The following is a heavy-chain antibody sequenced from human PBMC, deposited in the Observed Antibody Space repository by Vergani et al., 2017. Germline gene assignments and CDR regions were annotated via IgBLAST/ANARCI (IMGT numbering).Heavy chain of an antibody. CDR2: IKSDGRT. CDR1: GFRVTTYY. CDR3: TRSECSGTTCYGHYFDL. D-gene: IGHD2-15*01. Sequence: VELLESGGGLAQPGGSLRVSCSASGFRVTTYYMSLVRQAPGNGLEWVSVIKSDGRTSYAESVRGRFTISRDTSRNAVYLQMNILRVEDTGVYYCTRSECSGTTCYGHYFDLWGHGILVTVSS. V-gene: IGHV3-66*02. J-gene: IGHJ4*01.